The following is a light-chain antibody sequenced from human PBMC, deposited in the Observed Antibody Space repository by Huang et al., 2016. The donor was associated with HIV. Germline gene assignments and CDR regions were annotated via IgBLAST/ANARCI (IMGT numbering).Light chain of an antibody. V-gene: IGKV4-1*01. Sequence: DIVVTQSPDSLAVSLGAKASLTCRPPQSVPSSSTNKNDLAWFQQKAGQPPKLLIFWASTREAGVSDRITGSGSGTHFPLTISNVRTEDVAIYYCQQYYNSPQTFGPGTRVEI. CDR1: QSVPSSSTNKND. CDR2: WAS. J-gene: IGKJ1*01. CDR3: QQYYNSPQT.